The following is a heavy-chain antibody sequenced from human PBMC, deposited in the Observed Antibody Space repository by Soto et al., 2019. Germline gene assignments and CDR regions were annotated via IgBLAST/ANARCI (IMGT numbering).Heavy chain of an antibody. CDR3: ASDLVGASDSYGLDV. J-gene: IGHJ6*02. CDR1: GFTFSNYG. CDR2: IWHDGNNK. V-gene: IGHV3-33*01. Sequence: GGSLRLSCAASGFTFSNYGMHWVRHAPGKGLEWVAIIWHDGNNKYYADSVRGRFIISRDNSKNRLYLQMNSLRAEDTAVYYCASDLVGASDSYGLDVWGQGARVTVSS. D-gene: IGHD1-26*01.